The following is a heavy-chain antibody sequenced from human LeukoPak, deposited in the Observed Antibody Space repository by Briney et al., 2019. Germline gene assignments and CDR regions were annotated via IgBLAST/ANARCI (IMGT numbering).Heavy chain of an antibody. Sequence: SETLSLTCAVHGGSFSGYYWSWIRQPPGKGLEWIGEINHSGSTNYNPSLKSRVTISVDTSKNQFSLKLSSVTAADTAVYYCARGVDGSGSYYLDYWGQGTLVTVSS. D-gene: IGHD3-10*01. CDR1: GGSFSGYY. V-gene: IGHV4-34*01. CDR3: ARGVDGSGSYYLDY. CDR2: INHSGST. J-gene: IGHJ4*02.